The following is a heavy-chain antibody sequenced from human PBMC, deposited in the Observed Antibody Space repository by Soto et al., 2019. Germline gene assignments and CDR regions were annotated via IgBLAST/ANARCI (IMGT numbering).Heavy chain of an antibody. CDR1: GYTFTSYG. D-gene: IGHD3-9*01. V-gene: IGHV1-18*01. CDR2: ISAYNGNT. CDR3: ARDQNYDILTGGADDAFDI. J-gene: IGHJ3*02. Sequence: GASVKVSCKASGYTFTSYGISWVRQAPGQGLERMGWISAYNGNTNYAQKIQGRVTMTTDTSTSTAYMELRSLRSDDTAVYYCARDQNYDILTGGADDAFDIWGQGTMVTVSS.